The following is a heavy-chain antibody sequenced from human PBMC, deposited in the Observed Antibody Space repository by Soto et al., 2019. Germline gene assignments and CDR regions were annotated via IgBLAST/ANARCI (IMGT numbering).Heavy chain of an antibody. CDR1: GASLTSGSYY. Sequence: QVQLQESGPGLVRPSETLSLTCTVSGASLTSGSYYWSWVRQPPGKGLEWIAYIYRSGGTNYNPSLKSRATISVDTSKNQFSLRLTSVTPADTAMYYCARWKYSYADLPGDWFDSWGQGTLVTVSS. CDR3: ARWKYSYADLPGDWFDS. V-gene: IGHV4-61*01. CDR2: IYRSGGT. J-gene: IGHJ5*01. D-gene: IGHD3-16*01.